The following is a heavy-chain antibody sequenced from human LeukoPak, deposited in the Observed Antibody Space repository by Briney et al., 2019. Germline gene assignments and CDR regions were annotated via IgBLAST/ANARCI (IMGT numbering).Heavy chain of an antibody. CDR3: ASGKLQSYYFDY. V-gene: IGHV4-31*03. Sequence: SQTLSLTCTVSGGSISSGGYYWSWIRQHPGKGLEWIGYIYYSGSTYYNPSLKSRVTISVDTSKNQFSLKLSSLTAAATAVYYCASGKLQSYYFDYWGQGTLVTVSS. J-gene: IGHJ4*02. CDR1: GGSISSGGYY. D-gene: IGHD4-11*01. CDR2: IYYSGST.